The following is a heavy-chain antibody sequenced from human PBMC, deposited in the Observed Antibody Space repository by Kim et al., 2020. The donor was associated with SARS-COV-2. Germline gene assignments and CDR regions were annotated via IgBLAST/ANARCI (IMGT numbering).Heavy chain of an antibody. Sequence: GSLRLSCAASGFTFSSYEMNWVRQAPGKGLEWVSYISSSGSTIYYADSVKGRFTISRDNAKNSLYLQMNSLRAEDTAVYYCARVSLIGGMNRVGVTKAENAFDIWGQGTMVTVSS. D-gene: IGHD1-26*01. CDR1: GFTFSSYE. J-gene: IGHJ3*02. CDR2: ISSSGSTI. V-gene: IGHV3-48*03. CDR3: ARVSLIGGMNRVGVTKAENAFDI.